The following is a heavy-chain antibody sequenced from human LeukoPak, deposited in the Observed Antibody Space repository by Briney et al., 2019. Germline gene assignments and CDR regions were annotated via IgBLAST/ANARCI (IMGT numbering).Heavy chain of an antibody. V-gene: IGHV3-9*01. Sequence: PGRSLRLSCVGSGSTFDDYAMHWVRQAPGKGLEWVSGIYWSSTRKDYAESVKGRFTITRDNARNSLYLQMNSLRAEDTAVYYCARWEIRGTAHQLDYWGQGTLVTVSS. CDR1: GSTFDDYA. D-gene: IGHD5-24*01. CDR2: IYWSSTRK. J-gene: IGHJ4*02. CDR3: ARWEIRGTAHQLDY.